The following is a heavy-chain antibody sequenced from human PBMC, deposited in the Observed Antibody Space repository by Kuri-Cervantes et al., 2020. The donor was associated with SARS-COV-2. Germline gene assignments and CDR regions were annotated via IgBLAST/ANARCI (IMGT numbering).Heavy chain of an antibody. J-gene: IGHJ5*02. CDR3: AKAGGIEIPAATNWFDP. Sequence: GESLKISCAASGFTFGFYWMTWVRQAPGKGLEWVSGIGGSGGNTYYADSVKGRFTISRDNSKNTLYLQMTSLSAGDTAIHYCAKAGGIEIPAATNWFDPWGQGTLVTVSS. CDR1: GFTFGFYW. D-gene: IGHD2-2*01. V-gene: IGHV3-23*01. CDR2: IGGSGGNT.